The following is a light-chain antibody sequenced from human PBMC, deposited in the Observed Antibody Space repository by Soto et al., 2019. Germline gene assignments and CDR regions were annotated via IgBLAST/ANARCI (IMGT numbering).Light chain of an antibody. Sequence: EIELTQSPATLSLSPGERATLSCRASQSVSSFLVWYQQKPGQAPRLLIYDAVNRVTGIPARFSGSGSGTDLTLTISSLEPEDFAVYYCQHRSNWPRLTFGGGTKVEIK. CDR1: QSVSSF. CDR2: DAV. J-gene: IGKJ4*01. V-gene: IGKV3-11*01. CDR3: QHRSNWPRLT.